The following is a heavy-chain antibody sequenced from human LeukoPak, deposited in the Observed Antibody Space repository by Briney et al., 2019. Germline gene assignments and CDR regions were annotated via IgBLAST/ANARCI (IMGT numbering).Heavy chain of an antibody. CDR1: GGSISSGSYY. J-gene: IGHJ4*02. CDR3: ARSATAFDY. V-gene: IGHV4-39*07. CDR2: IYHRGST. Sequence: SETLSLTCTVSGGSISSGSYYWSWIRQPAGKGLEWIGSIYHRGSTFYNPSLKSRVTISLDTSKNQFSLKLSSVTAADTAVYYCARSATAFDYWGQGTLVTVSS. D-gene: IGHD2-15*01.